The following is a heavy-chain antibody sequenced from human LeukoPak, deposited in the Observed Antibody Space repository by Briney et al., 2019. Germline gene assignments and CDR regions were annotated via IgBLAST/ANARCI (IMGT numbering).Heavy chain of an antibody. CDR3: ARETVAGTFDY. D-gene: IGHD6-19*01. V-gene: IGHV3-11*01. CDR2: ISPSGDII. J-gene: IGHJ4*02. CDR1: GFTFSDYY. Sequence: GGSLRLSCAASGFTFSDYYISWIRQAPGKGLEWVSDISPSGDIISYADSVKGRFIISRDYAKESLHPQMNSLRVEDSAVYYCARETVAGTFDYWGQGTQVTVSS.